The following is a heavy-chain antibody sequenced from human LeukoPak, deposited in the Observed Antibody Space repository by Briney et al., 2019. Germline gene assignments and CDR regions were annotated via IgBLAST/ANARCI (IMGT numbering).Heavy chain of an antibody. Sequence: GASVKVSCKASGGTFSSYAISWVRQAPGQGLEWMGGIIPIFGTANYAQKFQGRVTITADKSTSTAYMELSSLRSEDTAVYYCARMTVTTFLGCAFDIWGQGTMVTVSS. D-gene: IGHD4-17*01. CDR3: ARMTVTTFLGCAFDI. CDR1: GGTFSSYA. V-gene: IGHV1-69*06. J-gene: IGHJ3*02. CDR2: IIPIFGTA.